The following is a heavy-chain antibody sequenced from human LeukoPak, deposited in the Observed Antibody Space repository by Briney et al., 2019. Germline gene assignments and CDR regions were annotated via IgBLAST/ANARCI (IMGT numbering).Heavy chain of an antibody. V-gene: IGHV1-18*01. J-gene: IGHJ4*02. CDR1: GYAFITYG. D-gene: IGHD5-24*01. Sequence: ASVKVSCKAFGYAFITYGIHWVREAHGQGLDWMGWISTSNGNTLYAQSLQDRLTVTTDTSATTAYMELRSLGFDDTAVYYCARGDDFGFWGQGTLVTVSS. CDR2: ISTSNGNT. CDR3: ARGDDFGF.